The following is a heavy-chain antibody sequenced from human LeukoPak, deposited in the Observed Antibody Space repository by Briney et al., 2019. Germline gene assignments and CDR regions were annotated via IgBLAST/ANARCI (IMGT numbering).Heavy chain of an antibody. J-gene: IGHJ3*02. CDR1: GGSISSGSYY. CDR2: IYTSGST. Sequence: SETLSLTCTVSGGSISSGSYYWSWIRQPAGKGLEWIGRIYTSGSTNYNPSLKSRVTISVGTSKNQFSLELSSVTAADTAVYYCARDPVGYCSSTSCYITDAFDIWGQGTMVTVSS. CDR3: ARDPVGYCSSTSCYITDAFDI. V-gene: IGHV4-61*02. D-gene: IGHD2-2*02.